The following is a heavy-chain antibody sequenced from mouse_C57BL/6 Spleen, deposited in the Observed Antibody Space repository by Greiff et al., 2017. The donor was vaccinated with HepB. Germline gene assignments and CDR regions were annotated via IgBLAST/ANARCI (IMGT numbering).Heavy chain of an antibody. Sequence: VQLQQSGAELVMPGASVKLSCKASGYTFTSYWMHWVKQRPGQGLEWIGEIDPSDSYTNSNQKFKGKSTLTVDKSSSTAYMQLSSLTSEDSAVYYCARSSIRGKGAMDYWGQGTSVTVSS. CDR3: ARSSIRGKGAMDY. CDR2: IDPSDSYT. J-gene: IGHJ4*01. CDR1: GYTFTSYW. D-gene: IGHD1-1*01. V-gene: IGHV1-69*01.